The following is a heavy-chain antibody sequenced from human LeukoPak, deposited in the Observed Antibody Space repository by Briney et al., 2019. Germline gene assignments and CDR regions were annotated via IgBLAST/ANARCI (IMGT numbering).Heavy chain of an antibody. CDR3: ARGRYYYGSGSRTYYFDY. CDR2: IYYSGST. D-gene: IGHD3-10*01. CDR1: GGSISSYY. V-gene: IGHV4-59*12. J-gene: IGHJ4*02. Sequence: SETLSLTCTVSGGSISSYYWSWIRQPPGKGLKWIGYIYYSGSTNYNPSLKSRVTISVDTSKNQFSLKLSSVTAADTAVYYCARGRYYYGSGSRTYYFDYWGQGTLVTVSS.